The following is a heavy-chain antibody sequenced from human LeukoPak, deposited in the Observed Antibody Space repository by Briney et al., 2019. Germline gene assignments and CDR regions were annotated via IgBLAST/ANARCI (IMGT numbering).Heavy chain of an antibody. Sequence: ASVKVSCKASGYTFTSYDINWVRQATGQGLERMGWMNPNSGNTGYAQKFQGRVTITRNTSISTAYMELSSLRSEDTAVYYCARAGDFWSGYYLVEYWGQGTLVTVSS. J-gene: IGHJ4*02. CDR3: ARAGDFWSGYYLVEY. V-gene: IGHV1-8*03. D-gene: IGHD3-3*01. CDR1: GYTFTSYD. CDR2: MNPNSGNT.